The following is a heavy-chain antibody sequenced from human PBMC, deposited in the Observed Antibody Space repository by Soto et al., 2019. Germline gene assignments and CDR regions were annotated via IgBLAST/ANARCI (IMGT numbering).Heavy chain of an antibody. D-gene: IGHD3-10*01. Sequence: ASVKVSCKASGYSFSGYYMNWVRQAPGQGLEWMGWIKPNSGGTDYAQKFQGRVTMTRDTSISTAYMELRGLRYDDTAVYYCARTRGVIPRVTYNWFDPWGQGTLITVSS. J-gene: IGHJ5*02. CDR1: GYSFSGYY. CDR2: IKPNSGGT. CDR3: ARTRGVIPRVTYNWFDP. V-gene: IGHV1-2*02.